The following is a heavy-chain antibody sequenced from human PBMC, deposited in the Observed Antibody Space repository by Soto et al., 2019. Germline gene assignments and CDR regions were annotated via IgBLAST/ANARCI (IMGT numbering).Heavy chain of an antibody. Sequence: QERLVQSGAEVRKPGSSVKVSCKVTGGTSTRYAINWVRKAPGQRLEWMGGIVPMFGTSKYAQKFQGRVTITADTSANIAYMEFRSLRSEDTAVYYCNRGSEYDLWSGYLWGQVTLVSVSS. J-gene: IGHJ4*02. D-gene: IGHD3-3*01. V-gene: IGHV1-69*06. CDR1: GGTSTRYA. CDR3: NRGSEYDLWSGYL. CDR2: IVPMFGTS.